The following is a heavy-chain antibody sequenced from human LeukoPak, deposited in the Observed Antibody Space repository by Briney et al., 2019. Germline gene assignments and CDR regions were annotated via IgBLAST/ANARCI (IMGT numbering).Heavy chain of an antibody. V-gene: IGHV3-9*01. CDR3: ANGPYGSGSKYFDY. Sequence: SLRLSCAASGFTFDDYAMHWVRQAPGKGLEWVSGISWNSGSIGYADSVKGRFTISRDNAKNSLYLQMNSLSAEDTALYYCANGPYGSGSKYFDYWGQGTLVTVSS. D-gene: IGHD3-10*01. J-gene: IGHJ4*02. CDR2: ISWNSGSI. CDR1: GFTFDDYA.